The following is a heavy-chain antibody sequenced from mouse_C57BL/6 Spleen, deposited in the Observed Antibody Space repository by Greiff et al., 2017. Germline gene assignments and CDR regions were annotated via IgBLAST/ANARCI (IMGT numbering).Heavy chain of an antibody. J-gene: IGHJ2*01. D-gene: IGHD2-3*01. V-gene: IGHV1-82*01. Sequence: VQLQQSGPELVKPGASVKISCKASGYAFSSSWMHWVKQRPGKGLEWIGRIYPGDGDTNYNGKFKGKATLTEDKSSSTAYMQLSSLTSEDAAVYCCEREVGGYCAFDYWGKGTTLTVSS. CDR3: EREVGGYCAFDY. CDR2: IYPGDGDT. CDR1: GYAFSSSW.